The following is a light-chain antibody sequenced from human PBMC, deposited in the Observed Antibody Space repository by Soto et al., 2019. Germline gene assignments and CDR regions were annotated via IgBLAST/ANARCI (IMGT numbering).Light chain of an antibody. CDR2: RND. CDR1: FSNIGSNY. CDR3: AAWDDSLTAVV. J-gene: IGLJ2*01. V-gene: IGLV1-47*01. Sequence: QSALTQPPSASETPGQRDTISCSGSFSNIGSNYVCWYQQVPGAAPKILISRNDQRPSGVPDRFSGSKSGTSASLAISGLQSDDEADYYCAAWDDSLTAVVFGGGTKLTVL.